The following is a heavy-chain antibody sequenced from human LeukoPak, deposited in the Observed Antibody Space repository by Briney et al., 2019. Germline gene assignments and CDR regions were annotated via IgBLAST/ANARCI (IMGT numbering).Heavy chain of an antibody. V-gene: IGHV4-39*01. CDR3: ASPGYCSSTSCSWWFDP. Sequence: SETLSLTCTVSGGSISSSSYYWGWIRQPPGTGLEWIGSIYYSGSTYYNPSLKSRVTISVDTSKNQFSLKLSSVTAADTAVYYCASPGYCSSTSCSWWFDPWGQGTLVTVSS. CDR1: GGSISSSSYY. J-gene: IGHJ5*02. D-gene: IGHD2-2*01. CDR2: IYYSGST.